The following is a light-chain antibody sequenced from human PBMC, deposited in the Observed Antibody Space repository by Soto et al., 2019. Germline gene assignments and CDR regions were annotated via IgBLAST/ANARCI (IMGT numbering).Light chain of an antibody. CDR1: SSNIGSNY. V-gene: IGLV1-51*01. Sequence: QSVLTQPPSVSAAPGQKVTISCSGSSSNIGSNYVSWYQQLPGTAPKLLIFDDNKRPSGMPDRFSGSKSGTSATLGITGLQTGDEADYYCGTWDSSLSAGVFGGGTKLTVL. CDR2: DDN. J-gene: IGLJ2*01. CDR3: GTWDSSLSAGV.